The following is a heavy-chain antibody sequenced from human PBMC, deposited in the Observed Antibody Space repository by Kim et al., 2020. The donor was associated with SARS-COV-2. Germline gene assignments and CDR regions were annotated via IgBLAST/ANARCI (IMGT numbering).Heavy chain of an antibody. J-gene: IGHJ6*02. CDR1: GFTFSSYA. Sequence: GGSLRLSCAASGFTFSSYAMSWVRQAPGKGLEWVSVIYSGGSSTYYADSVKGRFTISRDNSKNTLYLQMNSLRAEDTAVYYCAKDISPLRYFDWLSPVNYYYYGMDVWGQGTTVTVSS. CDR3: AKDISPLRYFDWLSPVNYYYYGMDV. V-gene: IGHV3-23*03. D-gene: IGHD3-9*01. CDR2: IYSGGSST.